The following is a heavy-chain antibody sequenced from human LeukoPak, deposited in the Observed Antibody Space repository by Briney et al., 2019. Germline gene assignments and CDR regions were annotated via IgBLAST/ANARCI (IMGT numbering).Heavy chain of an antibody. CDR2: ISHGGST. Sequence: SETLSLTCTVSGCSISSGHFWGWIRQPPGKGLEWIGTISHGGSTYYNPSLKSRVTISVDTSKNQFSLNLSSVTAADTAVFYCARATVTTEGDYFDYWGQGTLVTVSS. J-gene: IGHJ4*02. D-gene: IGHD4-17*01. V-gene: IGHV4-38-2*02. CDR1: GCSISSGHF. CDR3: ARATVTTEGDYFDY.